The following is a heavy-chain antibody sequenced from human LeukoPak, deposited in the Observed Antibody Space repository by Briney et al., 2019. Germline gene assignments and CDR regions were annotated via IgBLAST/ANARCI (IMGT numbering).Heavy chain of an antibody. J-gene: IGHJ1*01. Sequence: GRSLRLSCAASGFTFSSYGMHWVRQAPGKGLEWVAVIWYDGSNKYYADSVKGRFTISRDNSKNTLYLQMNSLRAEDTAVYYCARDGARYCSGGSCYRYFQHWGQGTLVTVSS. D-gene: IGHD2-15*01. CDR2: IWYDGSNK. V-gene: IGHV3-33*01. CDR3: ARDGARYCSGGSCYRYFQH. CDR1: GFTFSSYG.